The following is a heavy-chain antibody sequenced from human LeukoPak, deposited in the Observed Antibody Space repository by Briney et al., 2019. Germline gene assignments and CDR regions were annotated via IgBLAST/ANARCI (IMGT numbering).Heavy chain of an antibody. Sequence: GGSLRLSCTASGLTFSTYAMHWVRQAPGKGLEWVAVISYDGSNKYYADSVKGRFTISRDNSRNTLYLQMNSLRVEDTAVYYCARDGGSSRHPPHFDHWGQGTLVTVSS. D-gene: IGHD6-13*01. CDR3: ARDGGSSRHPPHFDH. J-gene: IGHJ4*02. CDR2: ISYDGSNK. CDR1: GLTFSTYA. V-gene: IGHV3-30-3*01.